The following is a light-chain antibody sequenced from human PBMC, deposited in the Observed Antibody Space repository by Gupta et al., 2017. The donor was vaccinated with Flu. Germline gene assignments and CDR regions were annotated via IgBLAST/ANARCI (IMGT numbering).Light chain of an antibody. Sequence: DIQMTQSPSSLSASVGDRVTITCRASQSISSWLAWYQQKPGKAPKILIYKASSLESGVPSRFSGSGSGTEFTLTISSLQPDDFATYYCQQYNSMVYNFGQGTKLEIK. CDR1: QSISSW. V-gene: IGKV1-5*03. J-gene: IGKJ2*01. CDR3: QQYNSMVYN. CDR2: KAS.